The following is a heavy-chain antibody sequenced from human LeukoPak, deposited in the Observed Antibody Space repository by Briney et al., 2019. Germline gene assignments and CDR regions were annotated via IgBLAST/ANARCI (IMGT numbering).Heavy chain of an antibody. CDR1: GFNCSSYA. V-gene: IGHV3-23*01. Sequence: GGSLRLFCAASGFNCSSYAMGWVRQALGGGLEWVSTIGGNGDGGTTYYADSVKGRFTISRDNSKNTLYLQMNSLRAEDTAIYYCARDLVRFGGWYDYWGQGTLVTVSS. CDR3: ARDLVRFGGWYDY. CDR2: IGGNGDGGTT. D-gene: IGHD6-19*01. J-gene: IGHJ4*02.